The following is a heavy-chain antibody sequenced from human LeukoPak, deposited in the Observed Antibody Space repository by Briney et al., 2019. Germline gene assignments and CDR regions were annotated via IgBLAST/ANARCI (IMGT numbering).Heavy chain of an antibody. D-gene: IGHD5-12*01. CDR1: GFTFSSYG. CDR2: ISYDGSNK. J-gene: IGHJ4*02. CDR3: AKGPSGYEYYFDY. V-gene: IGHV3-30*18. Sequence: GGSLRLSCAASGFTFSSYGMHWVRQAPGKGLEWVAVISYDGSNKYYADSVKGRFTISRDNSKNTPYLQMNSLRAEYTAVYYCAKGPSGYEYYFDYWGQGTLVTVSS.